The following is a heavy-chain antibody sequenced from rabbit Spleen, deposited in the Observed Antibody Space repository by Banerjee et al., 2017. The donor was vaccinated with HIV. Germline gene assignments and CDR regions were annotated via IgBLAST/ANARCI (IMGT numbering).Heavy chain of an antibody. J-gene: IGHJ3*01. Sequence: QSLEESGGDLVKPGASLTLTCTASGFSFSSGYDMCWVRQAPGKGLEWIACIEAGSSGNTYYATWAKGRFTISKTSSTTVTLQMTGLAAADTATYFCARDIAWDPSYDLWGQGTLVTVS. V-gene: IGHV1S40*01. D-gene: IGHD3-3*01. CDR3: ARDIAWDPSYDL. CDR1: GFSFSSGYD. CDR2: IEAGSSGNT.